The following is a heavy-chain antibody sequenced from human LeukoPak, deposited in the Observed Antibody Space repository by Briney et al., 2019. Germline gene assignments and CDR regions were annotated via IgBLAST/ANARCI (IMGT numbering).Heavy chain of an antibody. CDR2: ISGSDGST. D-gene: IGHD2-15*01. J-gene: IGHJ4*02. CDR1: GFTFSSYA. Sequence: GGSLRLSCEASGFTFSSYAMTWVRQAPGRGLEWVSSISGSDGSTKYADSVKGRFTISRDYSRNTLYLQVNSLRAEDTAIYYCARCSGGTSYNPPDYWGQGTLVTVSS. CDR3: ARCSGGTSYNPPDY. V-gene: IGHV3-23*01.